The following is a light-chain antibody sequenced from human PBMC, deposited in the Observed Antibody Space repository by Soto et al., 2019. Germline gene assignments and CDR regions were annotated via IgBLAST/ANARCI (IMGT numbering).Light chain of an antibody. J-gene: IGKJ3*01. CDR3: QQYYNLPLT. V-gene: IGKV1-33*01. Sequence: DILMTQSPSSLSASVGDRVTLTCQASQDISNYLNWYQQKPGKAPKLLIYDASNMETGVPSRFSGSGSGTDFTFTISSLQPEDIAIYYCQQYYNLPLTFGHGTKVDIK. CDR2: DAS. CDR1: QDISNY.